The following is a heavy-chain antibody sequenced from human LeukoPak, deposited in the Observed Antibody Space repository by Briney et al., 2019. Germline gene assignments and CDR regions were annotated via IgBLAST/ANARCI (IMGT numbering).Heavy chain of an antibody. CDR2: ISFDGSKK. CDR1: GFTFSSYG. V-gene: IGHV3-30*02. D-gene: IGHD4-23*01. CDR3: VKRGGGNHGLDV. J-gene: IGHJ6*02. Sequence: GGSLRLSCAASGFTFSSYGMHWVRQAPGKGPECVAVISFDGSKKYYADSVKGRFTISRDDSRNTAYLQMDSLRVEDTAVYHCVKRGGGNHGLDVWGQGTQVTVS.